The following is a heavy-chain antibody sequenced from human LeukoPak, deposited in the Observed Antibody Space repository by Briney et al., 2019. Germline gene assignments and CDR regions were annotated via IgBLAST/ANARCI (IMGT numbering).Heavy chain of an antibody. Sequence: PSETLSLTCTVSGGSISSYYWSWIRQPPGKGLEWIGYIYYSGSTNYNPSLKSRVTISVDTSKNQFSLKLSSVTAADTAVYYCARGRELPVNYWGQGTLVTVSS. D-gene: IGHD1-26*01. CDR3: ARGRELPVNY. V-gene: IGHV4-59*01. CDR2: IYYSGST. J-gene: IGHJ4*02. CDR1: GGSISSYY.